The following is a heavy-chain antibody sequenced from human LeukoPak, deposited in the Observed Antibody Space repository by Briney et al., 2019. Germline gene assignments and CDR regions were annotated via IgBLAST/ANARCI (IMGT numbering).Heavy chain of an antibody. J-gene: IGHJ4*02. Sequence: GGSLRLSCAASGFSVTSCAMSWVRQAPGKGLEWVSTISNSGYNTWYADSVKGRFTISRDNSQNTLYLQMSGVRAEDTALYYCARHDGSSFIYYIDHWGQGALVTVSS. D-gene: IGHD1-26*01. V-gene: IGHV3-23*01. CDR3: ARHDGSSFIYYIDH. CDR1: GFSVTSCA. CDR2: ISNSGYNT.